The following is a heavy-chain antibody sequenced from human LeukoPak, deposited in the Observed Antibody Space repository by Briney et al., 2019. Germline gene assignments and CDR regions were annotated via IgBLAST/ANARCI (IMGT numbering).Heavy chain of an antibody. V-gene: IGHV3-33*01. Sequence: PGGSLRLSCAASGFTFSSYCMHWVRQAPGKGLEGVAVIWYDGSNKYYADSVKGRFTISRDNSKNTLYLQMNSLRAEDTAVYYCARENMLYYYYGSGSLPNDYWGQGTLVTVSS. CDR3: ARENMLYYYYGSGSLPNDY. D-gene: IGHD3-10*01. CDR2: IWYDGSNK. CDR1: GFTFSSYC. J-gene: IGHJ4*02.